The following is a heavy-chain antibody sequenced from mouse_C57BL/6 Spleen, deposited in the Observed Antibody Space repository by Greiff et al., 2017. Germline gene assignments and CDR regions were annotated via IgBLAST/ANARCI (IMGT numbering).Heavy chain of an antibody. V-gene: IGHV14-4*01. J-gene: IGHJ3*01. CDR2: IDPENGDT. CDR3: TTNSKREWLAY. D-gene: IGHD2-5*01. CDR1: GFNIKDDY. Sequence: EVMLVESGAELVRPGASVKLSCTASGFNIKDDYMHWVKQRPEQGLEWIGWIDPENGDTEYASKFQGKATITADTSSNTAYLQLSSLTSEDTAVYYCTTNSKREWLAYWGQGTLVTVSA.